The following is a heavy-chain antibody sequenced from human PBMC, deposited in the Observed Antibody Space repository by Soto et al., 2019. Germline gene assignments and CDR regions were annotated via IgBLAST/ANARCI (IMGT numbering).Heavy chain of an antibody. V-gene: IGHV4-39*01. CDR1: GGSISSSSYY. Sequence: PSETLSLTCTVSGGSISSSSYYWGWIRQPPGKGLEWIGSIYYSGSTYYNPSLKSRVTISVDTPKNQFSLKLSSVTAADTAVYYCAMTYGSGSYSVEYYYYYGMDVWGQGTTVTVSS. D-gene: IGHD3-10*01. J-gene: IGHJ6*02. CDR3: AMTYGSGSYSVEYYYYYGMDV. CDR2: IYYSGST.